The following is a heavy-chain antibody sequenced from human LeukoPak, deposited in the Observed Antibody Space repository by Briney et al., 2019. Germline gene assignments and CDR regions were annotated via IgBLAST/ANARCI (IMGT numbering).Heavy chain of an antibody. CDR3: ARGSGSSWYLTDY. D-gene: IGHD6-13*01. J-gene: IGHJ4*02. CDR1: GYTFTGYY. V-gene: IGHV1-2*02. CDR2: INPNSGGT. Sequence: GASVKVSCKASGYTFTGYYMHWVRQAPGQGLEWMGWINPNSGGTNYAQKFQGRVTMTRDTSISTAYMELSRLRSDDTAVYYCARGSGSSWYLTDYWGQGTLVTVSS.